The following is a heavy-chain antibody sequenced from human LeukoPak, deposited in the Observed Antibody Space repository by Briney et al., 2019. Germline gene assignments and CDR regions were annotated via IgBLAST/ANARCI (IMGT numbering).Heavy chain of an antibody. Sequence: GGSLRLSCVASGFTFSSYWLSWVRQAPGKGLEWVANIKQDGSDKYYVDSVKGRFTISRDNAKNSLYLQMNSLRAEDTAVYYCARDFGDSSGYYSRFDYWGQGTLVTVSS. D-gene: IGHD3-22*01. CDR3: ARDFGDSSGYYSRFDY. V-gene: IGHV3-7*01. CDR1: GFTFSSYW. CDR2: IKQDGSDK. J-gene: IGHJ4*02.